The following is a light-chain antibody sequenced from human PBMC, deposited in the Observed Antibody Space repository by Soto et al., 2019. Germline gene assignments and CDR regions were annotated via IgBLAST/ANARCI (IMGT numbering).Light chain of an antibody. J-gene: IGKJ2*01. CDR3: HQRSNWPRS. CDR1: QSVGSY. CDR2: DAY. V-gene: IGKV3-11*01. Sequence: EIVLTQSPATLSLSPGQRATLSCRASQSVGSYLDWYQQKPGQAPRPLIYDAYNRATGIPNRFSGSGSETDITLNSSRLEPEDFAVYYCHQRSNWPRSFGQGTKLEIK.